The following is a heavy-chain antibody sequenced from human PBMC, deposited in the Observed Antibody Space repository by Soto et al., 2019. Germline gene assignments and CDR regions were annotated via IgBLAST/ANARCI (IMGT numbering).Heavy chain of an antibody. Sequence: EVQLVESGGGLVQPGGSLRLSCAASGFSFSSSWMHWVRQAPGMGLVWVSRISFDGTATTSADAVKGRFIISRDNATNTLSLHMHHLRPDDTAMYYCVRDRRLRGHPFDIWGQGTFVSVSP. CDR3: VRDRRLRGHPFDI. J-gene: IGHJ3*02. D-gene: IGHD2-21*02. CDR2: ISFDGTAT. CDR1: GFSFSSSW. V-gene: IGHV3-74*03.